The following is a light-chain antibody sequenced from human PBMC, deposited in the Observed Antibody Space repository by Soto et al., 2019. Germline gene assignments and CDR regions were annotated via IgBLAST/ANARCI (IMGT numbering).Light chain of an antibody. Sequence: QSALTQPASVSGSPGQSITISCTGTSSDVGSYNLVSWYQQHPGKVPKLMIYEVRNRPSGVSNRFSGSKSGNTASLTISGLQAEDEADYYCSSYTRSSTEVFGTGTKLTVL. V-gene: IGLV2-14*02. J-gene: IGLJ1*01. CDR1: SSDVGSYNL. CDR2: EVR. CDR3: SSYTRSSTEV.